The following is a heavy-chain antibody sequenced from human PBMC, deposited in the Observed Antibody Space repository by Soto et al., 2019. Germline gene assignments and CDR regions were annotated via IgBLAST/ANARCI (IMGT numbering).Heavy chain of an antibody. Sequence: GGSLRLSCAASGFTFSSYAMSWVRQAPGKGLEWVSAISGSGGSTYYADSVKDRFTISRDNSKNTLYLQMNSLRAEDTAVYYCAKWNRYCSGGSCYSDYYYYYGMDVWGQGTTVTVSS. D-gene: IGHD2-15*01. J-gene: IGHJ6*02. CDR3: AKWNRYCSGGSCYSDYYYYYGMDV. V-gene: IGHV3-23*01. CDR2: ISGSGGST. CDR1: GFTFSSYA.